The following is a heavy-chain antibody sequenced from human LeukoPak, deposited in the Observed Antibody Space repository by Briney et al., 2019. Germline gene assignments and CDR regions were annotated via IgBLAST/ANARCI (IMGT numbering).Heavy chain of an antibody. D-gene: IGHD3-3*01. J-gene: IGHJ6*02. Sequence: GGSLRLSCAASGFTFSTYAMHWVRQAPGKGLEWVAVISYDGSSKYYADSVKGRFTVSRDNSQNTLYLQMNSLRAEDTAVYYCARDLGAMTSYEFWSGYGMDVWGQGTSVTVSS. CDR1: GFTFSTYA. V-gene: IGHV3-30-3*01. CDR2: ISYDGSSK. CDR3: ARDLGAMTSYEFWSGYGMDV.